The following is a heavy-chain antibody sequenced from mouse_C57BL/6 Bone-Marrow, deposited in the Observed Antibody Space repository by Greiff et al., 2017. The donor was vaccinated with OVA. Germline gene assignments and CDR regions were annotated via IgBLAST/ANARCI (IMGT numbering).Heavy chain of an antibody. CDR2: INPDSSTI. V-gene: IGHV4-1*01. D-gene: IGHD2-2*01. CDR1: GIDFSRYW. CDR3: ASYGYDGAWFAY. Sequence: AASGIDFSRYWMSWVRRAPGKGLEWIGEINPDSSTINYAPSLKDKFIISRDNAKNTLYLQMSKVRSEDTALYYCASYGYDGAWFAYWGQGTLVTVSA. J-gene: IGHJ3*01.